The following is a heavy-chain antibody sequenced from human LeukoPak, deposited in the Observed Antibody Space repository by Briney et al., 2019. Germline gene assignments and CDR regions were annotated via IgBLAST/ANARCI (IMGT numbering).Heavy chain of an antibody. Sequence: GGSLRLSCAASGFTFSSYRMNWVRQAPGKGLEWVSSISSSSSYIYYADSVKGRFTISRDNAKNSVYLQMHSLRAEDTAVYYCARCRGSGRSGWYFDFWGRGTLVTVS. J-gene: IGHJ2*01. D-gene: IGHD6-19*01. CDR3: ARCRGSGRSGWYFDF. CDR1: GFTFSSYR. CDR2: ISSSSSYI. V-gene: IGHV3-21*01.